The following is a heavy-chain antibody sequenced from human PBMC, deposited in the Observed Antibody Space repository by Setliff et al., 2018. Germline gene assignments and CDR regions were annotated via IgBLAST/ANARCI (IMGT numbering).Heavy chain of an antibody. CDR1: GFTLSNYA. V-gene: IGHV3-23*01. Sequence: GESLKLSCAASGFTLSNYAMIWVRQAPGKGLEWVSTISGTGVRTYYADSVKGRFTISRDNSRNTLFLQMNSLSVEDTAIYFCARGRGVATLSRRDSYFYMDVWGKGSAVTVSS. D-gene: IGHD5-12*01. J-gene: IGHJ6*03. CDR3: ARGRGVATLSRRDSYFYMDV. CDR2: ISGTGVRT.